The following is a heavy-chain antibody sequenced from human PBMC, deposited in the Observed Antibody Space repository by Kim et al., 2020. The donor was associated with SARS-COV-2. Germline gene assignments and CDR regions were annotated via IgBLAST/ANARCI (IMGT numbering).Heavy chain of an antibody. V-gene: IGHV3-23*01. CDR1: GFTFSSYA. CDR2: ISGSGGST. J-gene: IGHJ4*02. D-gene: IGHD3-10*01. Sequence: GGSLRLSCAASGFTFSSYAMSWVRQAPGKGLEWVSAISGSGGSTYYADSVKGRFTISRDNSKNTLYLQMNSLRAEDTAVYYCAKDPGAMVRGTLDYWGQGTLVTVSS. CDR3: AKDPGAMVRGTLDY.